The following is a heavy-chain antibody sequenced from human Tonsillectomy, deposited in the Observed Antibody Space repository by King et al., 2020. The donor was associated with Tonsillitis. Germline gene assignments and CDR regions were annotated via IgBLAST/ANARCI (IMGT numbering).Heavy chain of an antibody. Sequence: QLQESGPGLVKPSETLSLTCTVSGGSISRSSYYWGWIRRPPGKGLEWIGSIYYSGSTYYNPSLQSRVTISVDTSKNQFSLKLTSVTAADTAVYYCARVKGHFDYWGQGSLSPSPQ. CDR1: GGSISRSSYY. V-gene: IGHV4-39*01. J-gene: IGHJ4*02. CDR3: ARVKGHFDY. CDR2: IYYSGST.